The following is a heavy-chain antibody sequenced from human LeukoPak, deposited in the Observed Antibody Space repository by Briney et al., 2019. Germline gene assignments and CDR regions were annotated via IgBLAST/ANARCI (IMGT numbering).Heavy chain of an antibody. CDR2: INTNTGNP. J-gene: IGHJ5*02. V-gene: IGHV7-4-1*02. CDR3: ARSRGRAAAGMVNWFDP. CDR1: GYTFTSYA. D-gene: IGHD6-13*01. Sequence: ASVKVSCKASGYTFTSYAMNWARQAPGQGLEWMGWINTNTGNPTYAQSFTGRFVFSLDTSVSTAYLQISSLKAEDTAVYYCARSRGRAAAGMVNWFDPWGQGTLVTVSS.